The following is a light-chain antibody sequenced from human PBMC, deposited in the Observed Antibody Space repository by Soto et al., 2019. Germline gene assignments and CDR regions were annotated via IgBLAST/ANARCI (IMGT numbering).Light chain of an antibody. J-gene: IGKJ1*01. CDR3: QQYDNLSWT. Sequence: DIQMTQSPSSLSASVGDRVTITCQASQDISNYLNWYQQKPGKAPKLLIYDASNLGTGVPSRFSGSGSGTYFTFTISSLQPEDIATYYCQQYDNLSWTFGQGTKVEIK. CDR1: QDISNY. CDR2: DAS. V-gene: IGKV1-33*01.